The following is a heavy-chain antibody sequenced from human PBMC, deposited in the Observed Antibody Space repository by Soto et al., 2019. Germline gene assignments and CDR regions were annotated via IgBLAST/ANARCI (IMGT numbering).Heavy chain of an antibody. Sequence: SVKVSCKASGGTFRSYAISWVRQAPGQGLEWMGGIIPIFGTANYAQKFQGRVTITADKSTSTAYMELSSLRSEDTAVYYCATAVDSSGYSSFDPWGQGTLVTVSS. CDR1: GGTFRSYA. V-gene: IGHV1-69*06. D-gene: IGHD3-22*01. CDR3: ATAVDSSGYSSFDP. J-gene: IGHJ5*02. CDR2: IIPIFGTA.